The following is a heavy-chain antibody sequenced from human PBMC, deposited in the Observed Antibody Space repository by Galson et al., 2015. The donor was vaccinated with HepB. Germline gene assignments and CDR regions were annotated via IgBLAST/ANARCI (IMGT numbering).Heavy chain of an antibody. CDR3: AAGIVGTTTPDFDS. V-gene: IGHV1-58*02. D-gene: IGHD1-26*01. CDR1: GFNFTSSA. Sequence: SVKVSCKASGFNFTSSAMQWVRQARGQRLEWIGWIVVGSGNTKYAQKFQERVTITRDMSTRTAYMELSSLRSEDTAVYYCAAGIVGTTTPDFDSWGQGTLVTVSS. CDR2: IVVGSGNT. J-gene: IGHJ4*02.